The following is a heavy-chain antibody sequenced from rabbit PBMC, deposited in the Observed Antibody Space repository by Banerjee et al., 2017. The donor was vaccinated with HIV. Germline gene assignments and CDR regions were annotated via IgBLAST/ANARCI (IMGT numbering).Heavy chain of an antibody. Sequence: QEQLEESGGGLVQPEGSLTLTCKASGFSFSSSYYMCWVRQAPGKGLEWIACIHAGSRGSTYYASWAKGRFTISKTSSTTVTLQMTSLTAADTATYFCARDPFADTWNLWGPGTLVTVS. V-gene: IGHV1S45*01. J-gene: IGHJ4*01. CDR1: GFSFSSSYY. CDR3: ARDPFADTWNL. CDR2: IHAGSRGST. D-gene: IGHD1-1*01.